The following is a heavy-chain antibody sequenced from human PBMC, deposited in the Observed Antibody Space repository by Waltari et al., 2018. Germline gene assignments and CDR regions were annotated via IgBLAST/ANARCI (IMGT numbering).Heavy chain of an antibody. V-gene: IGHV3-21*01. J-gene: IGHJ5*02. CDR2: IGGNHSNR. CDR1: GFDFSDYD. CDR3: TRDLYGSGGDWFDP. D-gene: IGHD3-10*01. Sequence: EVRLAESGGGLVKPGGSLRLSCTASGFDFSDYDMHWVRQAPGTGLEGVSSIGGNHSNRFYADSVKGRITVSRDNAKNSLYLQMDNLRAEVSGLYYCTRDLYGSGGDWFDPWGQGTLVTVSS.